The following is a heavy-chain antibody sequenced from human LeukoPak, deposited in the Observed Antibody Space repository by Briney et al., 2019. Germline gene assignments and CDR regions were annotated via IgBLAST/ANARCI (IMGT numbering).Heavy chain of an antibody. D-gene: IGHD5-18*01. CDR2: ISSSSSYI. V-gene: IGHV3-21*01. Sequence: GGSLRLSCAASGFTFSSYSMNWVRQAPGKGLEWVSSISSSSSYIYYADSVKGRFTISRDNAKNSLYLQMNSLRAEDTAVYYCARVSGHSYGWRQDVYYFDYWGQGTLVTVSS. J-gene: IGHJ4*02. CDR3: ARVSGHSYGWRQDVYYFDY. CDR1: GFTFSSYS.